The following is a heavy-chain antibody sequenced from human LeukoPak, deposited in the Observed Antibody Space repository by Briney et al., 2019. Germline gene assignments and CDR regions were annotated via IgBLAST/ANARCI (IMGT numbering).Heavy chain of an antibody. CDR1: EYSFPTYC. Sequence: GESLKISCKHSEYSFPTYCIGWVRQMPGKGLEWMGIIYPDDSDTRYSPSFQGQVTISADKSITTAYLQWSSLKASDTALYYCAIGRGGQQLGDYWGQGTLVTVSS. CDR2: IYPDDSDT. D-gene: IGHD6-13*01. V-gene: IGHV5-51*01. CDR3: AIGRGGQQLGDY. J-gene: IGHJ4*02.